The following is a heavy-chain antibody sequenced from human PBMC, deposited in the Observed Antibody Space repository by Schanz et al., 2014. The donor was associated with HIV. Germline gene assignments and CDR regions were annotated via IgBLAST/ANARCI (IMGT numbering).Heavy chain of an antibody. CDR2: INPNSGGT. CDR3: ARRGPIAAIDFSLDP. D-gene: IGHD6-13*01. CDR1: GYTFTDAY. J-gene: IGHJ5*02. V-gene: IGHV1-2*02. Sequence: QVQLVQSGAEMKKPGASVKVSCKASGYTFTDAYMHWVRQAPGKGLEWMGWINPNSGGTNYVQKFQGRVTLTRDTSISTVYMELTSLRSDDTAVYYCARRGPIAAIDFSLDPWGQGTLVTVSS.